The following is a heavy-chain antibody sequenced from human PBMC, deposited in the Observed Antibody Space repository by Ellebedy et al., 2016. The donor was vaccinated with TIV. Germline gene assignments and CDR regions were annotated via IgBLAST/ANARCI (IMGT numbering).Heavy chain of an antibody. CDR1: GFTFSSYA. Sequence: GGSLRLXXAASGFTFSSYAMSWVRQAPGKGLEWVSAISGSGGSTYYADSVKGRFTISRDNSKNTLYLQMNSLRAEDTAVYYCAKAPNPFSSGWYLPPFDYWGQGTLVTVSS. V-gene: IGHV3-23*01. CDR3: AKAPNPFSSGWYLPPFDY. J-gene: IGHJ4*02. CDR2: ISGSGGST. D-gene: IGHD6-19*01.